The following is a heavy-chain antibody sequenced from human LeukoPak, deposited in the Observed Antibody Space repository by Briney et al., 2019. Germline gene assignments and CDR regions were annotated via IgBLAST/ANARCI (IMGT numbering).Heavy chain of an antibody. CDR1: GGSISSYY. CDR2: IYYSGST. D-gene: IGHD3-10*02. CDR3: ARTIFGEPYYYYMDV. J-gene: IGHJ6*03. Sequence: SETLSLTCTVSGGSISSYYWSWIRQPPGKGLEWIGYIYYSGSTNYNPSLKSRVTMSVDTSKNQFSLKLSSVTAADTAVYYCARTIFGEPYYYYMDVWGKGTTVTISS. V-gene: IGHV4-59*12.